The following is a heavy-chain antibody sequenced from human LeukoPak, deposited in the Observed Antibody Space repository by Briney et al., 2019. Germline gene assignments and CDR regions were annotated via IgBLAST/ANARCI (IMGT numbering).Heavy chain of an antibody. CDR3: AKGRAAAGFYYFDY. CDR2: ISYDGSNK. CDR1: GFTFSSYG. D-gene: IGHD6-13*01. V-gene: IGHV3-30*18. J-gene: IGHJ4*02. Sequence: GGSLRLSCAASGFTFSSYGMHWVRQAPSKGLEWVAVISYDGSNKYYADSVKGRFTISRDNSKNTLYLQMNSLRAEDTAVYYCAKGRAAAGFYYFDYWGQGTLVTVSS.